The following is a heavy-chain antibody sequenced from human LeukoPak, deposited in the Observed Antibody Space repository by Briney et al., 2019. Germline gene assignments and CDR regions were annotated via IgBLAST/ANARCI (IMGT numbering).Heavy chain of an antibody. D-gene: IGHD2-2*01. J-gene: IGHJ6*02. CDR2: FHTAGDT. Sequence: SGGSLRLSCAASGFTFRNYDMHWVRQATGKGLERVSAFHTAGDTHYSGSVKGRFATSRENAKNSFYLQMNNLRAGDTAVYYCARGSCSSSSCYERLNGLDVWGQGTPVTVSS. V-gene: IGHV3-13*01. CDR3: ARGSCSSSSCYERLNGLDV. CDR1: GFTFRNYD.